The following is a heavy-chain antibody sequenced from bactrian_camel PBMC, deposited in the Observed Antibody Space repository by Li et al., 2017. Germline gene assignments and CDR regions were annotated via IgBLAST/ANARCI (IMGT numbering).Heavy chain of an antibody. D-gene: IGHD7*01. V-gene: IGHV3S54*01. CDR3: ATDGAFGGNCGTGRRDFGY. J-gene: IGHJ6*01. CDR1: GYTESVNV. Sequence: VQLVESGAGSVEAGGSLRLSCTMSGYTESVNVMGWWRQAPGKERKGVACISTGAGDTMYVDSVKGRFTISKDNAKKTLYLQMNNLKPEDTALYYCATDGAFGGNCGTGRRDFGYWGQGTQVTV. CDR2: ISTGAGDT.